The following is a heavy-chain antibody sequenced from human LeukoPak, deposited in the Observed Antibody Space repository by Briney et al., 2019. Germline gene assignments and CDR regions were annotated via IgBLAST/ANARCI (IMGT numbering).Heavy chain of an antibody. CDR3: AREDYDFWSGSSGHYMDV. CDR2: INPNSGGT. CDR1: GYTFTGYY. J-gene: IGHJ6*03. V-gene: IGHV1-2*02. Sequence: ASVKVSCKASGYTFTGYYMHWVRQAPGQGLEWMGWINPNSGGTNYAQKFQGRVTMTRDTSISTAYMELSRPRSDDTAVYYCAREDYDFWSGSSGHYMDVWGKGTTVTVSS. D-gene: IGHD3-3*01.